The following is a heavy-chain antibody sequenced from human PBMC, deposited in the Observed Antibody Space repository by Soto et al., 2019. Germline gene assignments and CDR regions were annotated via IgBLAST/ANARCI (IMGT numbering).Heavy chain of an antibody. J-gene: IGHJ4*02. Sequence: EVQLVESGGGLVQPGGSLILSCAASGFSFSDHYMDWVRQAPGKGLEWVGRARNKVSGYTTSYAASVRGRFAISRDDSTSSLYLRMNSLKAEDTAVYFCARLMGTSFDLWGQGTLVTVSS. D-gene: IGHD2-8*01. CDR3: ARLMGTSFDL. CDR1: GFSFSDHY. V-gene: IGHV3-72*01. CDR2: ARNKVSGYTT.